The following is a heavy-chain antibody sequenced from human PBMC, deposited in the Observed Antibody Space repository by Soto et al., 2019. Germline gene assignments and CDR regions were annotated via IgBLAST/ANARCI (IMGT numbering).Heavy chain of an antibody. J-gene: IGHJ3*02. CDR2: IKSKTDGGTT. D-gene: IGHD4-17*01. CDR3: TTDQPPMTTNAFDI. V-gene: IGHV3-15*01. CDR1: GFTFSNAW. Sequence: LGGSLRLSCAASGFTFSNAWMSWVRQAPGKGLEWVGRIKSKTDGGTTDYAAPVKGRFTISRDDSKNTLYLQMNSLKTEDTAVYYCTTDQPPMTTNAFDIWGQGTMVTVSS.